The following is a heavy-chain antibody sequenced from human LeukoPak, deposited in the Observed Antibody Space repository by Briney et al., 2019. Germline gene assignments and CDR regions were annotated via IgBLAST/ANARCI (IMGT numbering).Heavy chain of an antibody. CDR2: IYYSGST. J-gene: IGHJ3*02. D-gene: IGHD4-23*01. CDR1: GGSISSSGYY. V-gene: IGHV4-39*01. Sequence: SETLSLTCTVSGGSISSSGYYWGWIRQPQGKGLEWIGSIYYSGSTYYNPSLKSRVTISVDTSKNQFSLKLSSVTAADTAVYYCARLAYDYGGLGAFDIWGQGTMVTVSS. CDR3: ARLAYDYGGLGAFDI.